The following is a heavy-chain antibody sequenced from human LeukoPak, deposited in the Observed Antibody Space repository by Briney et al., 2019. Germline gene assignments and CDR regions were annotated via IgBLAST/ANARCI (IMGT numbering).Heavy chain of an antibody. CDR2: TSSSDAGT. CDR1: GFTLSTYA. CDR3: ATYRQVLLPFES. D-gene: IGHD5-18*01. V-gene: IGHV3-23*01. J-gene: IGHJ4*02. Sequence: PGGSLRLSCAASGFTLSTYAMSWVRQTPGKGLEWVAATSSSDAGTYHADSVRGRFTISRDNSKSILSLQMNSLRAEDTAIYYCATYRQVLLPFESWGQGTLVTVSS.